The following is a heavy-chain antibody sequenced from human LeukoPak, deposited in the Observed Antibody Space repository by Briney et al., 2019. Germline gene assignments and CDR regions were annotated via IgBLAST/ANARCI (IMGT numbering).Heavy chain of an antibody. D-gene: IGHD3-10*01. CDR2: ISHSGSTI. CDR3: ATYGSGSGTFFDS. Sequence: GGSLRLSCAASGYMFSDYYMSWIRQAPEKGLEWLSYISHSGSTIYYADSAKGRFTISRDNAKSSLYLQMNSLRAEDTALYYCATYGSGSGTFFDSWGQGTLVTVSS. V-gene: IGHV3-11*04. CDR1: GYMFSDYY. J-gene: IGHJ4*01.